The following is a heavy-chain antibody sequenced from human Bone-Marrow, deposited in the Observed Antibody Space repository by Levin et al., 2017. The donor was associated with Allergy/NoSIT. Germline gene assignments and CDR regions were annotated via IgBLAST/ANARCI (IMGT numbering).Heavy chain of an antibody. D-gene: IGHD2/OR15-2a*01. J-gene: IGHJ6*03. V-gene: IGHV1-69*13. Sequence: ASVKVSCKASGGTFGSYAVSWVRQAPGQGLEWMGGIISIFGTANYAQKFQGRVTITADESTSTAYMELSSLRSEDTAVYYCARAVCNNYYYYMDVWGKGTTVTVSS. CDR1: GGTFGSYA. CDR3: ARAVCNNYYYYMDV. CDR2: IISIFGTA.